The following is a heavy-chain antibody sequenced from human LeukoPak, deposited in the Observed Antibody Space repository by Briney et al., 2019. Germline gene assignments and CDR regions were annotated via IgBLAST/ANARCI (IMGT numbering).Heavy chain of an antibody. Sequence: GGSLRLSCAASGFTFSSYGMHWVRQAPGKGLEWVAFIRYDGSNKYYADSVKGRFTISRDNSKNTLFMQIYSLRAEDTAVYYCAKDPYRNTPITPYYMDVWGKGTTVTISS. CDR3: AKDPYRNTPITPYYMDV. CDR2: IRYDGSNK. V-gene: IGHV3-30*02. J-gene: IGHJ6*03. D-gene: IGHD4-11*01. CDR1: GFTFSSYG.